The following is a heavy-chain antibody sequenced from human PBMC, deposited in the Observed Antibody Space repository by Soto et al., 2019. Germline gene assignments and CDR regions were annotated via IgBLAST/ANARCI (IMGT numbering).Heavy chain of an antibody. J-gene: IGHJ6*02. CDR3: ARDSSSWSVGHYYYGMDV. Sequence: GGSLRFSCAASGFTFSHYAMTWVRQAPGKGLEWVSSVSGRGGSTKYADSVKGRFTISRDNAKNSLYLQMNSLRAEDTAVYYCARDSSSWSVGHYYYGMDVWGQGTTVTVSS. CDR1: GFTFSHYA. CDR2: VSGRGGST. D-gene: IGHD6-13*01. V-gene: IGHV3-23*01.